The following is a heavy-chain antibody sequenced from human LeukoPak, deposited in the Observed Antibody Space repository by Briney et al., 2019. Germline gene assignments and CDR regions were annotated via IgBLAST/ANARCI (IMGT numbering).Heavy chain of an antibody. D-gene: IGHD3-22*01. CDR3: ARHRDYYDT. V-gene: IGHV4-59*08. CDR2: IFSSGSA. J-gene: IGHJ4*01. Sequence: SETLSLTCTVSGASINNNFWTWIQQPPGKGLEWIGYIFSSGSAKYNPSLKSRVTISGDTSKNQISLKLTSVTAADTAVYFCARHRDYYDTWGHGTLVTVSS. CDR1: GASINNNF.